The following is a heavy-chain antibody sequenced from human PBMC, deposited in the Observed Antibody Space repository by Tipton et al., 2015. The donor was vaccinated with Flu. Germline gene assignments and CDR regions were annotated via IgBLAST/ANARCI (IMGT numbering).Heavy chain of an antibody. CDR2: IYYSGST. CDR1: GGSISTYY. Sequence: TLSLTCTVSGGSISTYYWSWIRQPPGKGLEWIGYIYYSGSTNYNPSLKSRVTISVDTSKNQFSLKLSSVTAADTAVYYCAQLSTFYFFFDSWGQGSQVAVSS. V-gene: IGHV4-59*01. J-gene: IGHJ4*02. CDR3: AQLSTFYFFFDS. D-gene: IGHD2-2*01.